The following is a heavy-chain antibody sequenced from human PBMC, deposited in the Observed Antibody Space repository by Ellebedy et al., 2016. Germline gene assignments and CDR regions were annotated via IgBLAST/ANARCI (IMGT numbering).Heavy chain of an antibody. CDR2: INHSGST. J-gene: IGHJ5*02. CDR3: ARGGGILWGP. CDR1: GGSFSGYY. V-gene: IGHV4-34*01. Sequence: SETLSLTXAVYGGSFSGYYWSWIRQPPGKGLEWIGEINHSGSTNYNPSLKSRVTISVDTSKNQFSLKLSSVTAADTAVYYCARGGGILWGPWGQGTLVTVSS. D-gene: IGHD3-10*01.